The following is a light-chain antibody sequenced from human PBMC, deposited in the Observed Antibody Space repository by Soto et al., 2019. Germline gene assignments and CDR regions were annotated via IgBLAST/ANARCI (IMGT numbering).Light chain of an antibody. CDR2: ANG. CDR3: QSFDSSLSASI. Sequence: QSVLTQPPSMSGAPGQRVTISCSGSGSNIGAGYDVHWYQQFPGTAPKVLIYANGNRPSGVPDRFSGSKSGTSASLAITGLQAEDEADYYCQSFDSSLSASIFGGGTKLTVL. V-gene: IGLV1-40*01. J-gene: IGLJ2*01. CDR1: GSNIGAGYD.